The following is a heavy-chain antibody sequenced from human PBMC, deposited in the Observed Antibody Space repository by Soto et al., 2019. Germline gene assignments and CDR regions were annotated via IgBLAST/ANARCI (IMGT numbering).Heavy chain of an antibody. Sequence: SETLSLTCTVSGGSISSGGYYWTWIRQHPGKGLEWIGYNYYSGITYYNPSLKSRVTISVDTSKNQFSLKLSSVTAADTAVYYCARVTGGDYSVRVYYFDYWGQGTLVTVSS. V-gene: IGHV4-61*08. D-gene: IGHD4-17*01. CDR3: ARVTGGDYSVRVYYFDY. CDR1: GGSISSGGYY. J-gene: IGHJ4*02. CDR2: NYYSGIT.